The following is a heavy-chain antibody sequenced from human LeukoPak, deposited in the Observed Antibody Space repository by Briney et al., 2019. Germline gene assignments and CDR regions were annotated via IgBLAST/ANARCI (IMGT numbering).Heavy chain of an antibody. CDR1: GFTFDDYA. V-gene: IGHV3-9*01. J-gene: IGHJ4*02. CDR3: AKDKYYDSSGRTPEFDY. CDR2: ISWNSGSI. Sequence: GGSLRLSCAASGFTFDDYAMHWVRHAPGKGLEWVSGISWNSGSIGYADSVKGRFTISRDNAKNSLYLQMNSLRAEDTALYYCAKDKYYDSSGRTPEFDYWGQGTLVTVSS. D-gene: IGHD3-22*01.